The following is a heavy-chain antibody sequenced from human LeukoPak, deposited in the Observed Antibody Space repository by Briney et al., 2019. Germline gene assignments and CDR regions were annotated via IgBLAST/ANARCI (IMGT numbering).Heavy chain of an antibody. D-gene: IGHD3-10*01. Sequence: GGSLRLSCAASGFTFSSYAISWVRPAPGKGRGWVSAIRVSGGSTYYADSVKGRFTISRDNSKNTLYLQMNSLRAEDTAVYYCAKDSVLLWFGELLGFDYWGQGTLVTVSS. J-gene: IGHJ4*02. V-gene: IGHV3-23*01. CDR1: GFTFSSYA. CDR3: AKDSVLLWFGELLGFDY. CDR2: IRVSGGST.